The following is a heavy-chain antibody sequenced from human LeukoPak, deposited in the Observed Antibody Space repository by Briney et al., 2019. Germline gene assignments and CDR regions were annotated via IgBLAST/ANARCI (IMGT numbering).Heavy chain of an antibody. J-gene: IGHJ4*02. CDR2: IYTSGST. V-gene: IGHV4-61*02. CDR1: GGSISSGSYY. Sequence: TLSLTCTVSGGSISSGSYYWSWIRQPAGKGLEWIGRIYTSGSTNYNPSLKSRVTISVDTSKNQFSLKLSSVTAADTAVYYCARGGDYWGQGTLVTVPS. CDR3: ARGGDY.